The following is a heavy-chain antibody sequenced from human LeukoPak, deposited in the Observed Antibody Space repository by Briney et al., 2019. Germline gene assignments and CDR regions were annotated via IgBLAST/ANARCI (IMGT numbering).Heavy chain of an antibody. J-gene: IGHJ4*02. D-gene: IGHD5/OR15-5a*01. CDR3: ARETGRAVVSTDFDY. Sequence: PGGSLRLSCAASGFTFSSYAIHWVRQAPGKGLEWVAVISYDGSNKYYADSVKGRFTISRDNSKNTLYLQMNSLRAEDTAVYYWARETGRAVVSTDFDYWGQATLVTFS. CDR1: GFTFSSYA. CDR2: ISYDGSNK. V-gene: IGHV3-30-3*01.